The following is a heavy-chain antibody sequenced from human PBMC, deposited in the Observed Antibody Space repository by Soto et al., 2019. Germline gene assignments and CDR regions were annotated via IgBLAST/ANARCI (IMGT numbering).Heavy chain of an antibody. J-gene: IGHJ4*02. CDR1: GGTFSTFG. CDR3: AKSAPMDAGDKYYYDC. D-gene: IGHD4-17*01. V-gene: IGHV1-69*13. CDR2: IVPFFGTA. Sequence: ASVKVSCKASGGTFSTFGISWVRQAPGQGLEWMGGIVPFFGTARYSQKFEDRITITADESTNTVYMDLRSLTSEDTAIYYCAKSAPMDAGDKYYYDCWGQGALVTVSS.